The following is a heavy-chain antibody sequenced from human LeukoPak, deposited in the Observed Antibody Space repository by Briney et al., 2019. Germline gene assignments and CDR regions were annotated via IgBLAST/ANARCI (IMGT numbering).Heavy chain of an antibody. CDR1: GYTFTSYG. V-gene: IGHV1-18*03. CDR2: ISAYNGST. CDR3: ARVAFGGVIARTAWFDP. Sequence: ASVNVSCKASGYTFTSYGISWVRQAPGQGLEWMGWISAYNGSTNYAQKLQGRVTMTTDTSTSTAYMELRSLRSDDMAVYYCARVAFGGVIARTAWFDPWGQGTLVTVSS. J-gene: IGHJ5*02. D-gene: IGHD3-16*02.